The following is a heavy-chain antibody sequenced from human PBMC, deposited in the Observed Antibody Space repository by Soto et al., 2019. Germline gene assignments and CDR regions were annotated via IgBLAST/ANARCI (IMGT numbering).Heavy chain of an antibody. CDR2: INPNSGGT. CDR3: ARDLGIAVAGSFDY. J-gene: IGHJ4*02. V-gene: IGHV1-2*02. D-gene: IGHD6-19*01. Sequence: ASVKVSCKASGYTFTGYYMHWVRQAPGQGLEWMGWINPNSGGTNYAQKFQGRVTMTRDTSISTAYMELSRLRSDDTAVYYCARDLGIAVAGSFDYWGQGTLVTVS. CDR1: GYTFTGYY.